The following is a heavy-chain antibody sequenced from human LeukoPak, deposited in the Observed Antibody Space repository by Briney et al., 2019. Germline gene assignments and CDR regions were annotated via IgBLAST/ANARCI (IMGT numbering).Heavy chain of an antibody. CDR3: ASVEMATIDYYYYYMDV. D-gene: IGHD5-24*01. CDR1: GYTFTSYA. V-gene: IGHV1-18*01. J-gene: IGHJ6*03. CDR2: ISADNGNT. Sequence: ASVKVSCKASGYTFTSYAISWVRQAPGQGLEWMGWISADNGNTDYAQRFQGRVTMTTDTSTSTAYMELRSLRSDDTAVYYCASVEMATIDYYYYYMDVWGKGTTVTISS.